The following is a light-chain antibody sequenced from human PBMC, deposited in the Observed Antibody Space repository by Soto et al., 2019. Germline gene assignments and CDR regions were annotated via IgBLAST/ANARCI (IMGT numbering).Light chain of an antibody. Sequence: QSVLTQPASVSGSPGQSITISCTGTSSDFGGYNYVSWYQHHPDKAPKLMIYDVNNRPSGVSNRFSGSKSGNTASLTISGLQAEDEAAYYCSSYTSSSTRLVFGGGTQLTVL. V-gene: IGLV2-14*03. CDR2: DVN. CDR1: SSDFGGYNY. CDR3: SSYTSSSTRLV. J-gene: IGLJ2*01.